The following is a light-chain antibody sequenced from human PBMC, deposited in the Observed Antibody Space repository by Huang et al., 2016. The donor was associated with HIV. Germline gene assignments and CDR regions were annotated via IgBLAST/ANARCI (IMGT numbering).Light chain of an antibody. Sequence: DIQVTQSPSAMSASVGDRVTITCRTNQDIFDYFAWFQQKPGKAPKRLIYGVSSLQSGVSSRFSGSGSGTEFTLTISSLQPEDSATYYCLQHKNFYLPTFGQGTKV. CDR3: LQHKNFYLPT. V-gene: IGKV1-17*03. CDR2: GVS. CDR1: QDIFDY. J-gene: IGKJ1*01.